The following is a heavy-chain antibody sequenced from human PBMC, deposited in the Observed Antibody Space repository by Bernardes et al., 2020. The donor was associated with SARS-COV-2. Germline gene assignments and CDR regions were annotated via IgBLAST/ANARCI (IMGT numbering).Heavy chain of an antibody. CDR1: GGSISSGGYS. Sequence: SETLSLTCAVSGGSISSGGYSWSWIRQPPGKGLEWIGYIYHSGSTYYNPSLKSRVTISVDRSKNQFSLKLSSVTAADTAVYYCARGHEGSYYPLFDYWGQGTLVTVSS. J-gene: IGHJ4*02. CDR3: ARGHEGSYYPLFDY. D-gene: IGHD1-26*01. CDR2: IYHSGST. V-gene: IGHV4-30-2*01.